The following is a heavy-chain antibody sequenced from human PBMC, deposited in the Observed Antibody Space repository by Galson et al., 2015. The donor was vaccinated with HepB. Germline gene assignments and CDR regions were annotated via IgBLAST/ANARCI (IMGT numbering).Heavy chain of an antibody. D-gene: IGHD1-26*01. CDR3: ARDQSIVGATTSFYYYYGVDV. CDR2: ISSSGSTI. V-gene: IGHV3-11*01. Sequence: SLRLSCAASGFTFSDYYMSWIRQAPGKGLEWVSYISSSGSTIYYADSVKGRFTISRDNAKNSLYLQMNSLRAEDTAVYYCARDQSIVGATTSFYYYYGVDVWGQGTTVTVSS. J-gene: IGHJ6*02. CDR1: GFTFSDYY.